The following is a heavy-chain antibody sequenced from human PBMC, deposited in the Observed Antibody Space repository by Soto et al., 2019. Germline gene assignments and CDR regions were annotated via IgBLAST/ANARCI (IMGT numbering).Heavy chain of an antibody. CDR2: VNPILSLS. Sequence: QVQLVQSGAEVKRPGSSVKVSCKASGDTFSFYSINWVRQAPGLGLEWMGRVNPILSLSNYAQRFQGRVTVPPDQXTSTAYMVISSLRSEDTAIYYCATSYGSGYRAFDYWGQGAQVIVSS. CDR3: ATSYGSGYRAFDY. J-gene: IGHJ4*02. D-gene: IGHD3-10*01. V-gene: IGHV1-69*02. CDR1: GDTFSFYS.